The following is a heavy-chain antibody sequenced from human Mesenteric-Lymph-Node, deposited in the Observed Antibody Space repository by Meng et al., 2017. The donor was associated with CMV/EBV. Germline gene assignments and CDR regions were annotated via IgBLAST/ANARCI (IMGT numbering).Heavy chain of an antibody. Sequence: ASVKVSCKASGYTFTANGISWVRQAPGQGLEWMGWISTYTGNTNYPQKVQGRVTVTRDTSTSTVYMELRSLRSDDSAIYYCARDCSSPSCYRDTRGGFDSWGQGTLVTVSS. CDR3: ARDCSSPSCYRDTRGGFDS. CDR1: GYTFTANG. CDR2: ISTYTGNT. V-gene: IGHV1-18*01. J-gene: IGHJ4*02. D-gene: IGHD2-2*02.